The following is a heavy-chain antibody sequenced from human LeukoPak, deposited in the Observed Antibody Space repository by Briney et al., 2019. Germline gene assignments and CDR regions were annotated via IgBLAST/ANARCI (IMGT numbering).Heavy chain of an antibody. Sequence: ASVKVSCKASGYTFTSYGISWVRQAPGQGLEWMGWISAYNGNTNYAQKLQGRVTMTTDTSTSTAYMELRSLRSDDTAVYYCARAPTTTVTTGTNGYWGQGTLVTVSS. V-gene: IGHV1-18*01. CDR3: ARAPTTTVTTGTNGY. CDR1: GYTFTSYG. CDR2: ISAYNGNT. D-gene: IGHD4-17*01. J-gene: IGHJ4*02.